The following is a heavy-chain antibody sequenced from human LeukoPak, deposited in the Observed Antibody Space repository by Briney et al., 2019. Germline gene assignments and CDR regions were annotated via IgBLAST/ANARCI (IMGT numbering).Heavy chain of an antibody. Sequence: ASVKVSCKASGYTFTGYYMHWVRQAPGQGLEWMGWINPNSGGTNYAQKFQGRVTMTRDTSISTAYMELSRLRSDDTAVYYCARELKRGYNWFDPWGQGTLVTVSS. CDR2: INPNSGGT. J-gene: IGHJ5*02. CDR1: GYTFTGYY. V-gene: IGHV1-2*02. CDR3: ARELKRGYNWFDP. D-gene: IGHD2-8*01.